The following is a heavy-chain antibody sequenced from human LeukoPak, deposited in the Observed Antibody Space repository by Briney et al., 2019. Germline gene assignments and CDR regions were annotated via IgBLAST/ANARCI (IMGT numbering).Heavy chain of an antibody. V-gene: IGHV3-64*01. CDR1: GFTFSSYA. D-gene: IGHD3-10*01. Sequence: GGSLRLSCAASGFTFSSYAMHWVRQAPGKGLEYVSAISSNGGSTYYANSVKGRFTISRDNSKNTLYLQMGSLRAEDMAVDYCARDGHYYGSGSYYRDYYYYGMDVWGQGTTVTVSS. CDR2: ISSNGGST. J-gene: IGHJ6*02. CDR3: ARDGHYYGSGSYYRDYYYYGMDV.